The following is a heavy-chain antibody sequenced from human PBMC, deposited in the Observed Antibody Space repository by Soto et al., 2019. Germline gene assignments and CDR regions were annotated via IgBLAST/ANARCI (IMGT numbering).Heavy chain of an antibody. D-gene: IGHD3-10*01. J-gene: IGHJ6*03. CDR3: AKSPMVRGPISDYMDV. CDR1: GFTFDDYA. CDR2: ISWNSGSI. V-gene: IGHV3-9*01. Sequence: GGSLRLSCAASGFTFDDYAMHWVRQAPGKGLEWVSGISWNSGSIGYADSVKGRFTISRDNAKNSLYLQMNSLRAEDTALYYCAKSPMVRGPISDYMDVWGKGTTVTVSS.